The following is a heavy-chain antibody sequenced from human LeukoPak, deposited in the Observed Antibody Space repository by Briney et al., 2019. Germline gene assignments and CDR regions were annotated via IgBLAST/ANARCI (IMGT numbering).Heavy chain of an antibody. Sequence: GASVKVSCKASGYTFTGYYMHWVRQATGQGLEWMGWVNPNSGNTGYAQKFQGRVTMTRNTSISTASMELSSLRSEDTAVYYCARGLARTSMVTRGGVRFDYWGQGTLVTVSS. D-gene: IGHD5-18*01. J-gene: IGHJ4*02. V-gene: IGHV1-8*02. CDR3: ARGLARTSMVTRGGVRFDY. CDR1: GYTFTGYY. CDR2: VNPNSGNT.